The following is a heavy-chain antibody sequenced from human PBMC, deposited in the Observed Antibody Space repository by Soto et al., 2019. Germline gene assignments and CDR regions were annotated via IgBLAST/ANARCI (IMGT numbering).Heavy chain of an antibody. Sequence: SETLSLTCTVSGYSISNGYYWGWIRQSPEKGLEWIGTIYHSGTTYYNPSLKSGVIMSIDTSKNQFSLKLSTVTAADTAVYYCASFSMIAAAGDYYYGMDVWGQGTTVTVSS. D-gene: IGHD6-13*01. CDR2: IYHSGTT. CDR3: ASFSMIAAAGDYYYGMDV. J-gene: IGHJ6*02. CDR1: GYSISNGYY. V-gene: IGHV4-38-2*02.